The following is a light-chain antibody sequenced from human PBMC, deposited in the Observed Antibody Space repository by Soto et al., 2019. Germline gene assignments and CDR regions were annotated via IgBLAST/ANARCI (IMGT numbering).Light chain of an antibody. V-gene: IGKV3D-15*01. CDR1: QSVSTK. Sequence: MVMTRSPATLSVSPGERATLSCRASQSVSTKLAWYQQKPGQAPRLLIYGASTRATGIPARFSGSGSGTDFTLTISSLQSEDFAVYYCQQYNNWPYTFGPGTRVDIK. CDR3: QQYNNWPYT. J-gene: IGKJ3*01. CDR2: GAS.